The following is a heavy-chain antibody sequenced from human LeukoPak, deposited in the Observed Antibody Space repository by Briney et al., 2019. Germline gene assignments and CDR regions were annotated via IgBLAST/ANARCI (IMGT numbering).Heavy chain of an antibody. CDR1: GFTFSSYA. CDR3: ARDWTLNY. Sequence: GGSLRLSCAASGFTFSSYAMHWVHQAPGKGLEWVAVVSFDGDNKYYADSVKDRFTISRDNSQNTLYLQLNSLRAEDTAVYYCARDWTLNYWGQGTLVTVSS. D-gene: IGHD3/OR15-3a*01. J-gene: IGHJ4*02. V-gene: IGHV3-30-3*01. CDR2: VSFDGDNK.